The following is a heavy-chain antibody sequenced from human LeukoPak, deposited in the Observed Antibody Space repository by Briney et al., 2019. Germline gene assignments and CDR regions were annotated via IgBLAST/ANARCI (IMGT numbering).Heavy chain of an antibody. CDR1: GYSFTSYW. V-gene: IGHV5-51*01. CDR3: ARGVNVGYCSGGSCYLGAFDI. Sequence: GESLKISCKGSGYSFTSYWIGWVRQMPGKGLEWMGIIYPGDSDTRYSPSFQGQVTISADKSNSTAYLQWSSLKASDTAMYYCARGVNVGYCSGGSCYLGAFDIWGQGTMVTVSS. J-gene: IGHJ3*02. CDR2: IYPGDSDT. D-gene: IGHD2-15*01.